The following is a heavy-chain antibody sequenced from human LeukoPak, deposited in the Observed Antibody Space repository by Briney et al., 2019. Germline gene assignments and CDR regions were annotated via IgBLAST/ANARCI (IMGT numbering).Heavy chain of an antibody. CDR2: INPSGGRT. CDR3: ARDAVVGATPNFFDY. Sequence: GASVKVSCKASGYTFTSYHMHWVRHAPGQGLEWMGIINPSGGRTSYAQKFQGRVTMTRDTSTSTVYMELSSLRSDDTAVYYCARDAVVGATPNFFDYWGQGTLVTVSS. J-gene: IGHJ4*02. CDR1: GYTFTSYH. D-gene: IGHD1-26*01. V-gene: IGHV1-46*01.